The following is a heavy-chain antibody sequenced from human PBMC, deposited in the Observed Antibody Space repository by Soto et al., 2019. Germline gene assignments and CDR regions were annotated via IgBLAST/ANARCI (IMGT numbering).Heavy chain of an antibody. D-gene: IGHD4-17*01. CDR3: ARAHDYGDYRAFDY. J-gene: IGHJ4*02. V-gene: IGHV3-20*01. CDR2: INWNGGST. Sequence: EVQLVESGGGVVRPGGSLRLSCAASGFTFDDYGMSWVRQAPGKGLEWVSGINWNGGSTGYADSVKGRFTISRDNAKNSRYLQMNSLRAEDTALYHCARAHDYGDYRAFDYWGQGTLVTVSS. CDR1: GFTFDDYG.